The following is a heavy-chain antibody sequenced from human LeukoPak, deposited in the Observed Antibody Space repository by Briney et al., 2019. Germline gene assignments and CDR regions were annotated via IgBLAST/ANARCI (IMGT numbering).Heavy chain of an antibody. Sequence: SETLPLTCTVSGVSISGGSYYWKWIRQPAGKGLEWIVRIHTSGSTNYNPSLKSRVTISVDTSKNQFSLKLSSVTAADTAVYYCARAKGKMIRGIVILENPINYFDYWGQGTLVTVSS. CDR1: GVSISGGSYY. CDR3: ARAKGKMIRGIVILENPINYFDY. CDR2: IHTSGST. V-gene: IGHV4-61*02. D-gene: IGHD3-10*01. J-gene: IGHJ4*02.